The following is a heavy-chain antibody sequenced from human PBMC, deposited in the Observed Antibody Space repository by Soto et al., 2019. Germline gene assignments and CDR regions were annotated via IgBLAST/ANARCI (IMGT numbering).Heavy chain of an antibody. D-gene: IGHD6-19*01. CDR3: AKVQWQWLVFY. CDR1: GGSVSSGSNY. Sequence: QVQLQESGPGLVKPSETLSLTCTVSGGSVSSGSNYWSWIRQPPGKGLEWIGYIYYSESTNYNPSLKSRVTISVDTSKNQFSLKLSSVTAADSAVYYCAKVQWQWLVFYWGQGTLVTVSS. CDR2: IYYSEST. V-gene: IGHV4-61*01. J-gene: IGHJ4*02.